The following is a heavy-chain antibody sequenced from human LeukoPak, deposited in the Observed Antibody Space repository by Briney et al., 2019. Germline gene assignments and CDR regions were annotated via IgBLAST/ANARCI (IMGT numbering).Heavy chain of an antibody. Sequence: PSETLSLTCNVSGGSISSYYWSWIRQPPGKGLAWIGYIYYSGSANCNPSLKSRVTISVDTSKNQFSLKLRYVTAADTAVYYCARSYGSGSPCDLWGRGTLVSVSS. J-gene: IGHJ2*01. CDR3: ARSYGSGSPCDL. CDR2: IYYSGSA. CDR1: GGSISSYY. V-gene: IGHV4-59*01. D-gene: IGHD3-10*01.